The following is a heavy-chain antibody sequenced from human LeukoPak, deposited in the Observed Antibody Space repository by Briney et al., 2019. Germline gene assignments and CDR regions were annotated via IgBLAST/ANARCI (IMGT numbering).Heavy chain of an antibody. CDR1: GFTFSSYG. CDR3: ARERRQGDQLLFFPDY. J-gene: IGHJ4*02. CDR2: IWYDGSNK. D-gene: IGHD2-2*01. Sequence: GGSLRLSCAASGFTFSSYGMHRVRQAPGKGLEWVAVIWYDGSNKYYADSVKGRFTISRDNSKNTLYLQMNSLRAEDTAVYYCARERRQGDQLLFFPDYWGQGTLVTVSS. V-gene: IGHV3-33*01.